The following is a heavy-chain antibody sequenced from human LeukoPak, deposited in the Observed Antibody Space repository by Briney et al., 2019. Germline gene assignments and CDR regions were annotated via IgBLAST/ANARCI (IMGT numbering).Heavy chain of an antibody. CDR3: ARQGYSSSSGGQVFYGMDV. Sequence: PSETLSLTCTVSGGSIGSYYWNWMRQPPGKGLEWIGYLYYSGSTNYNPSLKSRVTISVDTSKNQFSLKLSSVTAADTAVYYCARQGYSSSSGGQVFYGMDVWGQGTTVTVSS. D-gene: IGHD6-6*01. J-gene: IGHJ6*02. CDR1: GGSIGSYY. CDR2: LYYSGST. V-gene: IGHV4-59*08.